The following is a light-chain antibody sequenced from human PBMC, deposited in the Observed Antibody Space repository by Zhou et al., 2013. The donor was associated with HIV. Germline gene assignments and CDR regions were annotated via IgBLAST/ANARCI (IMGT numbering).Light chain of an antibody. CDR3: QQYGSSPWS. J-gene: IGKJ1*01. V-gene: IGKV3-20*01. CDR2: GAS. Sequence: EIVLTQSPGTLSLSPGERATLSCRASQSVYSSYVAWYQHKPGQAPRLLIYGASTRATGIPDRFSGSGSGTDFTLSISRLEPEDFAIYYCQQYGSSPWSFGQGTHVE. CDR1: QSVYSSY.